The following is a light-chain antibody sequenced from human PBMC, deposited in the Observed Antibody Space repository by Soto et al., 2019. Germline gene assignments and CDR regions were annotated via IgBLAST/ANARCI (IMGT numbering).Light chain of an antibody. Sequence: EIVMTQSPATLSVSPGERVTLSCRASQSVSSRLAWYQQKPGRSPRLLIYGASTRATGIPARFSGSGSGTEFTLTISSLQSEDFGVYYCHQYNNLWTFGQGTKVDIK. CDR3: HQYNNLWT. J-gene: IGKJ1*01. CDR1: QSVSSR. V-gene: IGKV3-15*01. CDR2: GAS.